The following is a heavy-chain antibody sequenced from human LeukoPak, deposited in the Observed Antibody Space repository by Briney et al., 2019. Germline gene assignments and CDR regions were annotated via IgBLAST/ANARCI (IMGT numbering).Heavy chain of an antibody. CDR3: ARAGYCSSTSCHQIDY. V-gene: IGHV3-33*08. D-gene: IGHD2-2*01. Sequence: GGSLRLSCAASGFTFSSYGMHWVRQAPGKGLEWVAVIWYDGSNKYYADSVKGRFTISRDNSKNTLYLQMNSLRAEDTAVYYCARAGYCSSTSCHQIDYWGQGTLVTVSS. J-gene: IGHJ4*02. CDR2: IWYDGSNK. CDR1: GFTFSSYG.